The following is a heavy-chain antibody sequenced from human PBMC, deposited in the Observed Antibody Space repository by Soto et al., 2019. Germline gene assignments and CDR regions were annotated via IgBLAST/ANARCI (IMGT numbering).Heavy chain of an antibody. CDR3: ARDSGYDILTGYSRSPMDV. V-gene: IGHV3-21*01. D-gene: IGHD3-9*01. J-gene: IGHJ6*03. CDR1: GFTFSSYS. Sequence: GGSLRLSCAASGFTFSSYSMNWVRQAPGKGLEWVSSISSSSSYIYYADSVKGRFTISRDNAKNSLYLQMNSLRAEDTAVYYCARDSGYDILTGYSRSPMDVWGKGTTVTVSS. CDR2: ISSSSSYI.